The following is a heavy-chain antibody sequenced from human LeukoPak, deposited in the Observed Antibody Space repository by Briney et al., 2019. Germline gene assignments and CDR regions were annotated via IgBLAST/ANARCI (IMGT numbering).Heavy chain of an antibody. V-gene: IGHV4-39*07. D-gene: IGHD3-3*01. CDR1: GGSISSSSYY. CDR2: IYYSGST. J-gene: IGHJ4*02. CDR3: ARITLTYYDFWSGYQWGYFDH. Sequence: SETLSLTCTVSGGSISSSSYYWGWIRQPPGKGLEWIGSIYYSGSTYYNPCLKSRVTISVDTSKNPFSLKLSSVTAADTAVYYCARITLTYYDFWSGYQWGYFDHWGQGTLVTVSS.